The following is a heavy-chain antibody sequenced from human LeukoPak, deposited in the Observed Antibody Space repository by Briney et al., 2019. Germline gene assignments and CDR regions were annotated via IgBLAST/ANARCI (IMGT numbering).Heavy chain of an antibody. CDR2: IYHSGST. D-gene: IGHD2-2*01. J-gene: IGHJ4*02. CDR1: GNSITTAYF. Sequence: PSETLSLTCTVSGNSITTAYFWGWIRQPPGKGLEWIGNIYHSGSTYYNPSLESRVTLSVDTSKNHFSLRLSSMTAADTAVYYCARFLTAVSYYFDNWGQGTLVTVSS. CDR3: ARFLTAVSYYFDN. V-gene: IGHV4-38-2*02.